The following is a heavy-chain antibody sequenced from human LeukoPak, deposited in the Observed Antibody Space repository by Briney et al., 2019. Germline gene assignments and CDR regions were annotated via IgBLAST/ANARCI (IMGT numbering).Heavy chain of an antibody. CDR3: ARAPDYGDSTFDY. CDR1: GYTSTSYA. CDR2: INAGNGNT. J-gene: IGHJ4*02. Sequence: GASVKVSCKASGYTSTSYAMHWVRQAPGQRLEWMGWINAGNGNTKYSQEFQGRVTITRDTSASTAYMELSRLRSDDTAVYYCARAPDYGDSTFDYWGQGTLVTVSS. D-gene: IGHD4-17*01. V-gene: IGHV1-3*01.